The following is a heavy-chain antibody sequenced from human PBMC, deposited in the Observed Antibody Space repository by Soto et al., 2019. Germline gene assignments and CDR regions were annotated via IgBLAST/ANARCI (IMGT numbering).Heavy chain of an antibody. CDR1: GGSISSYY. CDR2: IYYSGST. CDR3: ARGATASYYYYGMDV. Sequence: SETLSLTCTVSGGSISSYYWSWIRQPPGKGLEWIGYIYYSGSTNYNPSLKSRVTISVDTSKNQFSLKLSSVTAADTAVYYCARGATASYYYYGMDVWGQGTTVTVSS. V-gene: IGHV4-59*01. J-gene: IGHJ6*02. D-gene: IGHD5-12*01.